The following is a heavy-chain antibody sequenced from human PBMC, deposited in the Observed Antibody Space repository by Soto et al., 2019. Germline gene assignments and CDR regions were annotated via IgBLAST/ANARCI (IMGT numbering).Heavy chain of an antibody. J-gene: IGHJ2*01. D-gene: IGHD3-16*01. CDR3: GGGFVGGSLSSWYFDH. V-gene: IGHV4-59*01. CDR1: GGSISSYY. Sequence: SETLSLTCTVSGGSISSYYWSWIRQPPGKGLEWIGYIYYSGSTNYNPSLKSRVTISVDTSKNQFSLKLSSVTAADTAVYYWGGGFVGGSLSSWYFDHWGRGTLVTVAS. CDR2: IYYSGST.